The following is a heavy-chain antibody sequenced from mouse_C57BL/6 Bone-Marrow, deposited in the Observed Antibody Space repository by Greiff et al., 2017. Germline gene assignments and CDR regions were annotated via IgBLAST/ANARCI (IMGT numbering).Heavy chain of an antibody. V-gene: IGHV14-2*01. Sequence: EVKLMESGAELVKPGASVKLSCTASGFNIKDYYIHWVKQRTEQGLEWIGRIDPEDGETKYAPKFQDKATITSDTSSNTAYLQLSSLTSEATAVYYCTRSLIYYGTNYWGQGTTLTVSA. CDR1: GFNIKDYY. J-gene: IGHJ2*01. CDR3: TRSLIYYGTNY. D-gene: IGHD1-1*01. CDR2: IDPEDGET.